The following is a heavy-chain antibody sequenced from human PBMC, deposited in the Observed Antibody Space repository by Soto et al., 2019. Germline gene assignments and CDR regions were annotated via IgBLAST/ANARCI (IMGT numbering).Heavy chain of an antibody. CDR2: ISWNSGSI. CDR1: GFTFDDYA. D-gene: IGHD5-12*01. V-gene: IGHV3-9*01. J-gene: IGHJ6*02. CDR3: AKARRGYDYVGYYGMDV. Sequence: GGSLRLSCAASGFTFDDYAMHWVRQAPGKGLEWVSGISWNSGSIGYADSVKGRFTISRDNAKNSLYLQMNSLRAEDTALYYCAKARRGYDYVGYYGMDVWGQGTTVTVSS.